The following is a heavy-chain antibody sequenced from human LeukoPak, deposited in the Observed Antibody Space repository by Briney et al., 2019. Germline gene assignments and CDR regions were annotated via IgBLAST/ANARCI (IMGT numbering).Heavy chain of an antibody. V-gene: IGHV1-18*01. Sequence: ASVKVSCKASGYTFTSYGISWVRQAPGQGLEWMGWISAYNGNTNYAQKLQGRVTMTTDTSTSTAYMELRSLRSDDTAGYYCARNDGSGSYYPKYDWGQGTLVTVSS. CDR2: ISAYNGNT. D-gene: IGHD3-10*01. CDR1: GYTFTSYG. CDR3: ARNDGSGSYYPKYD. J-gene: IGHJ4*02.